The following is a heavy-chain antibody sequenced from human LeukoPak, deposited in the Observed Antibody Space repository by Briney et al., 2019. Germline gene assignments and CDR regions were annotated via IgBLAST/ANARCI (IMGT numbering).Heavy chain of an antibody. Sequence: SETLSLTCTVSGYSISSGYYWGWIRQPPGKGLEWIGSIYHSGSTYYNPSLKSRVTISVDTSKNQFSLKLSSVTAADTAVYYCARAGGCYDSSGYYYSQPGFDYWGQGTLVTVSS. J-gene: IGHJ4*02. V-gene: IGHV4-38-2*02. CDR1: GYSISSGYY. CDR2: IYHSGST. D-gene: IGHD3-22*01. CDR3: ARAGGCYDSSGYYYSQPGFDY.